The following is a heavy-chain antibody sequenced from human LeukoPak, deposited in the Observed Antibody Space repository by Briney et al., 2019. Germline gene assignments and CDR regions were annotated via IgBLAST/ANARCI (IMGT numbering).Heavy chain of an antibody. CDR1: GGSISSGSYY. Sequence: SETLSLTCTVSGGSISSGSYYWSWIRQPAGKGLEWIGRIYTSGSTNYNPSLKSRVTISVDTSKNQFSLKLSSVTAADTAVYYCARDELRYFDWLLGAFDYWGQGTLVTVSS. V-gene: IGHV4-61*02. CDR3: ARDELRYFDWLLGAFDY. J-gene: IGHJ4*02. CDR2: IYTSGST. D-gene: IGHD3-9*01.